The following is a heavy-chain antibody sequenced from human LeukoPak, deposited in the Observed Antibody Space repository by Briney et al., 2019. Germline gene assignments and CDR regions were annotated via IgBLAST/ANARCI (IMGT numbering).Heavy chain of an antibody. Sequence: ASVKVSCKASAYTFTGYYMHWVRQAPGQGLEWMGWVDPHTGGTNYGQNFQGRVTVTRDTSISTAYMELSRLRSDDTAVYYCARGMGLDYYAMDVWGQGTTVTVSS. V-gene: IGHV1-2*02. CDR2: VDPHTGGT. D-gene: IGHD5-24*01. CDR1: AYTFTGYY. J-gene: IGHJ6*02. CDR3: ARGMGLDYYAMDV.